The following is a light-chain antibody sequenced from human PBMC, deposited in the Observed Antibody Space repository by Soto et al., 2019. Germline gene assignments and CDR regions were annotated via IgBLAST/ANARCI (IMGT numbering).Light chain of an antibody. J-gene: IGLJ1*01. Sequence: QSVLTQPSAVSGSPRQSITISFTGASSDVVSYTYVSWYQQHPGKAPKLMIYEVNNRPSGVSNRFSGSKSGNTASLTISGLQAEDEADYYCSSYTSSSTLYVFGTGTKVTVL. V-gene: IGLV2-14*01. CDR2: EVN. CDR1: SSDVVSYTY. CDR3: SSYTSSSTLYV.